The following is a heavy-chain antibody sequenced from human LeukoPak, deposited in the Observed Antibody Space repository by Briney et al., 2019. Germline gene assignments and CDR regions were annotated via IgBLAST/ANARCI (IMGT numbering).Heavy chain of an antibody. J-gene: IGHJ5*02. CDR2: IGDSGSPI. CDR3: ARGAGPLFDP. CDR1: GFTFTDYY. V-gene: IGHV3-11*01. Sequence: PGGSLRLSCAASGFTFTDYYMSWIRQAPGKGLEWIPYIGDSGSPIYYANSVKGRFTISRDNAKNSLYLQMNNLRAEDTAMYYCARGAGPLFDPWGQGTLVTVSS.